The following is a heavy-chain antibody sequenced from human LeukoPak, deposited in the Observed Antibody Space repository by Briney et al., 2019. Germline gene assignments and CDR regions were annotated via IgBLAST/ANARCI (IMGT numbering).Heavy chain of an antibody. CDR3: STTYYYDSSEGY. V-gene: IGHV3-15*07. CDR1: GFTFSNAW. D-gene: IGHD3-22*01. Sequence: GGSLRLSCEASGFTFSNAWMNWVGQAPGKGLEGVGRIKSKTDGGTTDYAAPVKGRLTISRDDSKNTLYLQMNSLKTEDTAVYYCSTTYYYDSSEGYWGQGTLVTVSP. J-gene: IGHJ4*02. CDR2: IKSKTDGGTT.